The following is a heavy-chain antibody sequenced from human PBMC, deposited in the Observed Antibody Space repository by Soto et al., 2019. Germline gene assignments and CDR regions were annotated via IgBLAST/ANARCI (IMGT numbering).Heavy chain of an antibody. CDR1: GATLSGYN. V-gene: IGHV4-34*08. J-gene: IGHJ4*02. Sequence: QVQLQQWGAGLLKPSETLSLTCGVSGATLSGYNRSWIRQPPGKGLEWIGEINDSRSTSYNPSLKSRVTISVDTSKNQFSLKLSSVTAADTAVYYCAKHLGFCSGDGCYRGFDCWGQGTLVTVSS. D-gene: IGHD2-15*01. CDR3: AKHLGFCSGDGCYRGFDC. CDR2: INDSRST.